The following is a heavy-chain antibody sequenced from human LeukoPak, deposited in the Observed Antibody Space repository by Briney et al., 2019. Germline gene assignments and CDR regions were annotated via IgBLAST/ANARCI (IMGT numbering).Heavy chain of an antibody. J-gene: IGHJ3*02. D-gene: IGHD2-2*02. CDR3: ARVTLFYYCSSTSCYRKIGAFDI. CDR1: GYTFTCYY. CDR2: INPNSGGT. Sequence: ASVKVSCKASGYTFTCYYMHWVRQAPGQGLEWMGRINPNSGGTNYAQKFQGRVTMTRDTSISTAYMELSRLRSDDTAVYYCARVTLFYYCSSTSCYRKIGAFDIWGQGTMVTVSS. V-gene: IGHV1-2*06.